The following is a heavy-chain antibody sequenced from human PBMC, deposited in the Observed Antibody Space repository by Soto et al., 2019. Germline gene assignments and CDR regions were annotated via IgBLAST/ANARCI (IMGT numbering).Heavy chain of an antibody. CDR2: IYYSGNT. J-gene: IGHJ6*02. D-gene: IGHD4-17*01. CDR3: ARDPSYGDYSYYGMDV. V-gene: IGHV4-31*03. CDR1: GASINGGGYY. Sequence: QVQLQESGPGLVKPSQTLSLTCTVSGASINGGGYYWSWIRQHPGKGLEWIGSIYYSGNTYYSPSPKSRVTISVETSKNHFSLRLTSVTAADTAVYYCARDPSYGDYSYYGMDVWGQGTTVTVSS.